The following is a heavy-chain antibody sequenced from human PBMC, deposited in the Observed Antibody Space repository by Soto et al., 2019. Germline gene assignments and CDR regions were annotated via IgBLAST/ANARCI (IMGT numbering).Heavy chain of an antibody. Sequence: VGSLRLSCVASGFMFTRSTMNWVRQAPGKGLEWVSSITSASDYIFYADSVKGRFTISRDNAKNSLYLQMNSLRAEDTAVYYCARVGTGSSTPLDIWGQGTMVTVSS. CDR3: ARVGTGSSTPLDI. CDR2: ITSASDYI. V-gene: IGHV3-21*01. CDR1: GFMFTRST. J-gene: IGHJ3*02. D-gene: IGHD3-9*01.